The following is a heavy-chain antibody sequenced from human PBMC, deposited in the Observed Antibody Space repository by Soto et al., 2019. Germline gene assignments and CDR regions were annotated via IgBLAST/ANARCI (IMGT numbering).Heavy chain of an antibody. CDR2: IYYSGTT. CDR1: GGSISSSSYY. CDR3: ARDTTSGSYWDY. D-gene: IGHD1-26*01. Sequence: SETLSLTCTVSGGSISSSSYYWGWIRQPPGKGLEWTGKIYYSGTTNYNPSLESRVTISVDTSKNQFSLKLTSVTAVDTAVYYCARDTTSGSYWDYWGQGTLVTVSS. V-gene: IGHV4-39*07. J-gene: IGHJ4*02.